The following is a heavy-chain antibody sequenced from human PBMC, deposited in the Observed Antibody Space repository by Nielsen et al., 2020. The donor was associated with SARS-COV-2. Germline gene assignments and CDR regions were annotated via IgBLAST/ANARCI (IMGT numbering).Heavy chain of an antibody. Sequence: GESLKISCAASEFTFTNFGMSWVRQVPGKGLTWVAQINSDDSKTTYADSVKGRFTISRDSAENTLYLQMNSLRAEDTAVYYCAKDPFNDIWTGYQNWFDPWGQGTLVTVSS. CDR3: AKDPFNDIWTGYQNWFDP. V-gene: IGHV3-74*01. CDR2: INSDDSKT. CDR1: EFTFTNFG. J-gene: IGHJ5*02. D-gene: IGHD3-9*01.